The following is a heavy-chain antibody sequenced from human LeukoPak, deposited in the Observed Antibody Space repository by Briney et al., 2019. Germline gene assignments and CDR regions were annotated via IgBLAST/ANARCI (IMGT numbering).Heavy chain of an antibody. CDR2: IIPIFGTA. V-gene: IGHV1-69*06. D-gene: IGHD6-19*01. Sequence: GASVKVSCKASGGTFSSYAISWVRQAPGQGLEWMGGIIPIFGTANYAQKFQGRVTITADKSTSTAYMELSSLRSEDTAVYYCARFSLAVAGRPLYYFDYWGQGTLVTVSS. J-gene: IGHJ4*02. CDR3: ARFSLAVAGRPLYYFDY. CDR1: GGTFSSYA.